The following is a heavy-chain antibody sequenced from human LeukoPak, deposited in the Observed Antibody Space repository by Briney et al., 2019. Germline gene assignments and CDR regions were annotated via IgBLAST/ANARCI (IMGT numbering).Heavy chain of an antibody. V-gene: IGHV4-39*01. D-gene: IGHD3-3*01. Sequence: SSETLSLTCTVSGGSISTSSYYWGWIRQPPGKGLEWIGNIYYSGSTYSSPSLKSRVTISVDTSKNQFSLKLYSVTAADTAVYYCARHSRQLRFFDFWGQGTLVTVSS. CDR1: GGSISTSSYY. J-gene: IGHJ4*02. CDR3: ARHSRQLRFFDF. CDR2: IYYSGST.